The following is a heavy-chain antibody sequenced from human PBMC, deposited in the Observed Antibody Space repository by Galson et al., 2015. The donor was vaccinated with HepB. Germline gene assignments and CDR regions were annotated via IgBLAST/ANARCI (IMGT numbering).Heavy chain of an antibody. V-gene: IGHV3-30*18. CDR1: GFTFRNYD. Sequence: SLRLSCAASGFTFRNYDMHWVRQAPGKGLEWVALISYAGRIKYYADSVKGRFTISRDNSKNMEFLQMNSLRSEDTAVYFCAKEGGYSSSSPLDSWGQGTLVTVSS. J-gene: IGHJ4*02. D-gene: IGHD6-6*01. CDR3: AKEGGYSSSSPLDS. CDR2: ISYAGRIK.